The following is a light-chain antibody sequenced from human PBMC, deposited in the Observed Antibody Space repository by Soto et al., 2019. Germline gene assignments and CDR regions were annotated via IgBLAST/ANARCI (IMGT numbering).Light chain of an antibody. J-gene: IGLJ1*01. CDR1: SSDVGGYNY. CDR3: SSYTSSSTPV. Sequence: QSALTRPASGSGSPGQAITISCTGTSSDVGGYNYVSWYQQHPGKAPKLMIYDVSNRPSGVSNRFSGSKSGNTASLTISGLQAEDEADYYCSSYTSSSTPVFGTGTKVTVL. CDR2: DVS. V-gene: IGLV2-14*01.